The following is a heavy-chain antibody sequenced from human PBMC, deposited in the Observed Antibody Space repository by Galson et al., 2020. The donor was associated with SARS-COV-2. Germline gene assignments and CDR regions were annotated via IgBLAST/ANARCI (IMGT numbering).Heavy chain of an antibody. CDR3: ARARYRDGLGTHRGFRGWFDP. D-gene: IGHD3-16*01. V-gene: IGHV3-30*04. Sequence: LTCVASGFDLSTYGLPWVRQAPGNGLGCVTGMSFDAKNLYYGASAKDRFTISRDNSKNTLFLQMNSLTIEGTAVYHCARARYRDGLGTHRGFRGWFDPWGQGTLVTVTA. J-gene: IGHJ5*02. CDR1: GFDLSTYG. CDR2: MSFDAKNL.